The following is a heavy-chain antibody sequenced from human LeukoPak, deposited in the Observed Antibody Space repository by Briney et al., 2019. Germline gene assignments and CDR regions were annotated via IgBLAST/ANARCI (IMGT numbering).Heavy chain of an antibody. D-gene: IGHD2-15*01. CDR1: GGSFSGYY. V-gene: IGHV4-34*01. J-gene: IGHJ4*02. Sequence: PSETLSLTCAVYGGSFSGYYWSWIRQPPGKGLEWIGEISHSGSTNYNPSLKSRVTISVDTSKNQFSLKLSSVTAADTAVYYCARGPPIVVVVAATSGDYWGQGTLVTVSS. CDR2: ISHSGST. CDR3: ARGPPIVVVVAATSGDY.